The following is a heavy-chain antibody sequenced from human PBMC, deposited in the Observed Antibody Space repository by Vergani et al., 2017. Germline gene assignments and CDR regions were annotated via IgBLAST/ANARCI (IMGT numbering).Heavy chain of an antibody. CDR3: STERIGYSSSWYDWFDP. D-gene: IGHD6-13*01. V-gene: IGHV3-21*01. CDR2: ISSSSSYK. J-gene: IGHJ5*02. Sequence: EVQLVESGGGLVQPGGSLRLSCAASGFTVSSNYMSWVRQAPGKGLEWVSSISSSSSYKYYADSVKGRFTISRDNAKNSLYLQMNSLRAEDTAVYYCSTERIGYSSSWYDWFDPWGQGTLVTVSS. CDR1: GFTVSSNY.